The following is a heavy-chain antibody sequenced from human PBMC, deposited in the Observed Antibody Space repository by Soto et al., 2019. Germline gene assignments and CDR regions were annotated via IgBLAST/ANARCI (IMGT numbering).Heavy chain of an antibody. Sequence: GGSLRLSCAASGFTFSSYGMHWVRQAPGKGLEWVAVISYDGSNKYYADSVKGRFTISRDNSKNTLYLQMNSLRAEDTAVYYCAKGRRAVAGNWFDPWGQGTLVTVSS. D-gene: IGHD6-19*01. CDR3: AKGRRAVAGNWFDP. V-gene: IGHV3-30*18. CDR2: ISYDGSNK. J-gene: IGHJ5*02. CDR1: GFTFSSYG.